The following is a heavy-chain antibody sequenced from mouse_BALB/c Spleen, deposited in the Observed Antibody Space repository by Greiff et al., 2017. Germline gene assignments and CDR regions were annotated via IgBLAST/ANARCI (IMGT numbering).Heavy chain of an antibody. CDR1: GFTFSSYT. CDR3: KRDGNYPWFAY. J-gene: IGHJ3*01. Sequence: EVMLVESGGGLVKPGGSLKLSCAASGFTFSSYTMSWVRQTPEKRLEWVATISSGGSYTYYPDSVKGRFTISRDKAKNTLYLQMSSLKSEDAAMYYCKRDGNYPWFAYWGQGTLVTVSA. D-gene: IGHD2-1*01. CDR2: ISSGGSYT. V-gene: IGHV5-6-4*01.